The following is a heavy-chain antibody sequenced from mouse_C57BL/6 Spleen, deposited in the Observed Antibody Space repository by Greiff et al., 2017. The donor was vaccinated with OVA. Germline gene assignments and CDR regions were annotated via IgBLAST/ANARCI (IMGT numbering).Heavy chain of an antibody. CDR2: INPGSGGT. J-gene: IGHJ2*01. V-gene: IGHV1-54*01. Sequence: VQLQQSGAELVRPGTSVKVSCKASGYAFTNYLIEWVKQRPGQGLEWIGVINPGSGGTNYNEKFKGKATMTADKSSSTAYMQLSSLTSEDAADYFCARNYFDYWGQGTTLTVSS. CDR3: ARNYFDY. CDR1: GYAFTNYL.